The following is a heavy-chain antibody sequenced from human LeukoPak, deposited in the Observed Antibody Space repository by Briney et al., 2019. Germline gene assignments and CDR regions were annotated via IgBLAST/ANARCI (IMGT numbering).Heavy chain of an antibody. V-gene: IGHV3-7*01. Sequence: GSLRLSCAASGFTFSSYWMSWVRQAPGKGLEWVANIKQDGSEKYYVDSVKGRFTISRDNAKNSLYLQMNSLRAEDTAVYYCARDRSYYDSSGPFGIDYWGQGTLVTVSS. J-gene: IGHJ4*02. D-gene: IGHD3-22*01. CDR2: IKQDGSEK. CDR3: ARDRSYYDSSGPFGIDY. CDR1: GFTFSSYW.